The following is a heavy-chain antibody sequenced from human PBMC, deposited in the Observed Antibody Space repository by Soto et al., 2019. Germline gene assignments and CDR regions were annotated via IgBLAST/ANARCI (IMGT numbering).Heavy chain of an antibody. CDR1: GSSINSSGYY. J-gene: IGHJ4*02. Sequence: XETLSLTCTVSGSSINSSGYYWGWIRQPPGKGLEWIGIMSYGVSTYYNPSLKSRVTVSVDTSKNQFSLNLRSVTAADTAVYYCARLPSRHLVDSWGQGTLVTVSS. D-gene: IGHD3-3*02. V-gene: IGHV4-39*01. CDR2: MSYGVST. CDR3: ARLPSRHLVDS.